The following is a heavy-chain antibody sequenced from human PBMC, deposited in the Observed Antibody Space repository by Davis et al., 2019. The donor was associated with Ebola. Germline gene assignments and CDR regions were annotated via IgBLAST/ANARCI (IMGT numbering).Heavy chain of an antibody. CDR3: ARTYYFDSSPIYFDS. CDR1: GFTFSSYG. J-gene: IGHJ4*02. V-gene: IGHV3-30*03. Sequence: GGSLRLSCAASGFTFSSYGMHWVRQAPGKGLEWVAVISYDGSNKYYADSVKGRFTISRDNSKNTLYLQMNSLRTEDTAMYYCARTYYFDSSPIYFDSWGQGTLVTVSS. CDR2: ISYDGSNK. D-gene: IGHD3-22*01.